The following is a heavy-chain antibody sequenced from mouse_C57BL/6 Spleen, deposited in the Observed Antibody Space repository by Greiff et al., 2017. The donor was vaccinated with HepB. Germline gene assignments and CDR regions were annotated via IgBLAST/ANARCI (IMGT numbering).Heavy chain of an antibody. V-gene: IGHV1-42*01. CDR2: INPSTGGT. CDR1: GYSFTGYY. CDR3: ARYHYSNYYFDY. Sequence: VQLQHSGPELVKPGASVKISCKASGYSFTGYYMNWVKQSPEKSLEWIGEINPSTGGTTYNQKFKAKATLTVDKSSSTAYMQLKSLTSEDSAVYYCARYHYSNYYFDYWGQGTTLTVSS. D-gene: IGHD2-5*01. J-gene: IGHJ2*01.